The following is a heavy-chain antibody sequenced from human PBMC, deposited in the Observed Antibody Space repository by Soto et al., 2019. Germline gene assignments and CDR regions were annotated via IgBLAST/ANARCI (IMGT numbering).Heavy chain of an antibody. CDR3: AHCPYSGSYIGDYFDF. CDR2: IYWDDDK. J-gene: IGHJ4*02. V-gene: IGHV2-5*02. D-gene: IGHD1-26*01. Sequence: QITLKESGPTLVKPTQTLTLTCTFSGFSLSTSGVGVGWIRQPPGKALEWLALIYWDDDKRYSQSLKSRLTITKDTSKNQVVLTMTNMDPVDTATYYGAHCPYSGSYIGDYFDFWGQGTLVTVSS. CDR1: GFSLSTSGVG.